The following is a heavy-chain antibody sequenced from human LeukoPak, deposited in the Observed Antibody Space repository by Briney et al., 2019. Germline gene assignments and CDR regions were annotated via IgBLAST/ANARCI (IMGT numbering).Heavy chain of an antibody. D-gene: IGHD3-16*01. Sequence: GGSLRLSCVGSGFSFSDYALEWVRQPPEKGLEWVASITPKSDYIYYTPSVRGRFTISRDNARRSVYLQMNSLRADDTALYYCATMVGPRFGTYYFDFWGQGVQVTVSS. CDR1: GFSFSDYA. CDR3: ATMVGPRFGTYYFDF. J-gene: IGHJ4*01. V-gene: IGHV3-21*01. CDR2: ITPKSDYI.